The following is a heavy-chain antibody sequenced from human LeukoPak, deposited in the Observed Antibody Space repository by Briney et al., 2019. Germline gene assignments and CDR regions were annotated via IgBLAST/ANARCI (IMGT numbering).Heavy chain of an antibody. Sequence: VASVKVSCKASGYTFTGYYMHWVRQAPGQGLEWMGRINPNSGGTNYAQKFQGWVTMTRDTSISTAYMELSRLRSDDTAVYYCARDAAGQPGIDDYYFDYWGQGTLVTVSS. V-gene: IGHV1-2*04. CDR1: GYTFTGYY. J-gene: IGHJ4*02. CDR3: ARDAAGQPGIDDYYFDY. CDR2: INPNSGGT. D-gene: IGHD6-13*01.